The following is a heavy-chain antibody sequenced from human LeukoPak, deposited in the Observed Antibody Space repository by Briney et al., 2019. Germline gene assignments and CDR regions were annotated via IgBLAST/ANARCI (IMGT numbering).Heavy chain of an antibody. CDR2: IRFDGSNK. J-gene: IGHJ4*02. Sequence: GGSLRLSCAASGFTFTDYGMHWVRQAPGKGLEWVAFIRFDGSNKYYADSVKGRFTISRDNSKNTLYLQINSLRTEDTAVYYCAKEGTASKPSDLDYWGQGTLVTGSS. D-gene: IGHD1-1*01. CDR1: GFTFTDYG. CDR3: AKEGTASKPSDLDY. V-gene: IGHV3-30*02.